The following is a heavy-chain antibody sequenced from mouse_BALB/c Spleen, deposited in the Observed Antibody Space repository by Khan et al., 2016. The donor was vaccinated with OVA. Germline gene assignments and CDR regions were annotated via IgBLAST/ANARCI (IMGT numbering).Heavy chain of an antibody. CDR3: ARDYGSLYWYFDV. Sequence: EVKLEVSGPGLVKPSQTVSLTCTVTGISITTGNYRWSWIRQFPGNKLEWIGNIYYSGTITYNPSLTSRNTITRDTSKNQFFLEMNSLTAEDTATYYCARDYGSLYWYFDVWGAGTTVTVSS. CDR1: GISITTGNYR. V-gene: IGHV3-5*02. D-gene: IGHD1-1*01. CDR2: IYYSGTI. J-gene: IGHJ1*01.